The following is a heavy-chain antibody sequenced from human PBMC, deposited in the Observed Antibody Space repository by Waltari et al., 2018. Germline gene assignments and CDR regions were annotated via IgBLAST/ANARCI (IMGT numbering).Heavy chain of an antibody. D-gene: IGHD3-16*01. CDR2: IIPICGTA. J-gene: IGHJ5*02. V-gene: IGHV1-69*12. CDR1: GGTFSSYA. Sequence: QVQLVQSGAEVKKPGSSVKVSCKASGGTFSSYAISWVRQAPGQGLEWMGGIIPICGTATYAQKFQGRVTMTADESTSTAYMELSSLRSEDTAVYYCAREGAYNWFDPWGQGTLVTVSS. CDR3: AREGAYNWFDP.